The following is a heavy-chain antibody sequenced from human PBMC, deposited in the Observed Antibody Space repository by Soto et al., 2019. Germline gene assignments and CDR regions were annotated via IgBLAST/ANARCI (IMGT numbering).Heavy chain of an antibody. Sequence: HLQLQESGPALVKPSETLSLTCSVSGGSISSSGYYWGWIRQPPGKGLEWIGSIYYTGTTYYNPSLKSRFLMSVDTSKNQFCLKLSSLTAADTAVHYCARLGESSRLDDWGQGTLVTVSS. J-gene: IGHJ4*02. CDR2: IYYTGTT. V-gene: IGHV4-39*01. CDR3: ARLGESSRLDD. CDR1: GGSISSSGYY. D-gene: IGHD6-13*01.